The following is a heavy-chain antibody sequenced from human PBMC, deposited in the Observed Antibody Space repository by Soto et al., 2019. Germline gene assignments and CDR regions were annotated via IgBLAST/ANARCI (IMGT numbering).Heavy chain of an antibody. CDR3: AKAPSSYSSGWDEYFQH. J-gene: IGHJ1*01. D-gene: IGHD6-19*01. CDR1: GFTFSSYG. Sequence: GGSLRLSCAASGFTFSSYGMHWVRQAPGKGLEWVAVISYDGSNKYYADSVKGRFTISRDNSKNTLYLQMNSLRAEDTAVYYCAKAPSSYSSGWDEYFQHWGQGTLVTVSS. V-gene: IGHV3-30*18. CDR2: ISYDGSNK.